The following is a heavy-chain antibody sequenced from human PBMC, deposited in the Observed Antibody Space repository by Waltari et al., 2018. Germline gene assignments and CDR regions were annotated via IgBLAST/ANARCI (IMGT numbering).Heavy chain of an antibody. J-gene: IGHJ4*02. Sequence: EVQLVGPGGGLVQPGGSLRLSWAASGFTFGSESMHWVRQAPGKGLEWVSYISSSSTIYYADSVKGRFTISRDNAKNSLYLQMNSLRAEDTAVYYCARSLGAVAVDYWGQGTLVTVSS. CDR3: ARSLGAVAVDY. D-gene: IGHD6-19*01. CDR1: GFTFGSES. V-gene: IGHV3-48*04. CDR2: ISSSSTI.